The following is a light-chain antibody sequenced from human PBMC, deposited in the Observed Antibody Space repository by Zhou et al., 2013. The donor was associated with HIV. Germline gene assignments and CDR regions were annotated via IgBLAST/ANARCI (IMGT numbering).Light chain of an antibody. Sequence: EIVLTQSPDTLSLSPGERATLSCRASQSVNSNYIAWYLQKPGQAPRLLIYGGFSRATGIPDRFSGSGSGTDFTLTISRLEPEDFAVYYCQQYDNSPPYTFGRGTKVEIK. CDR2: GGF. CDR3: QQYDNSPPYT. CDR1: QSVNSNY. J-gene: IGKJ2*01. V-gene: IGKV3-20*01.